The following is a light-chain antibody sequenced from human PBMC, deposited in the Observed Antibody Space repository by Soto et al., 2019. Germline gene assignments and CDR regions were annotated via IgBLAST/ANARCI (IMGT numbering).Light chain of an antibody. CDR2: GAS. CDR1: RY. V-gene: IGKV3-20*01. Sequence: RYLAWYQQNPGQAPRLLIYGASNRATGIPDRISGGGSGTDFTLTISRLGPEDFAINYCQQYCGSPTFGQGTKV. J-gene: IGKJ1*01. CDR3: QQYCGSPT.